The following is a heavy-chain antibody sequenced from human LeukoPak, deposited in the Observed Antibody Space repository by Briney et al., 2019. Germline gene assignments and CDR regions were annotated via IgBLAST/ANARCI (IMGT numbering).Heavy chain of an antibody. CDR2: ITSTGSST. J-gene: IGHJ3*02. D-gene: IGHD4-17*01. V-gene: IGHV3-23*01. CDR3: AKGGPTVLDAFDM. CDR1: GFTFSSFA. Sequence: RGSLRLSCAASGFTFSSFAMNWVRQAPGKGLEWVSTITSTGSSTDYPDSVKGRFTMSRDNSKNTMWLQMNSLRADDTAIYYCAKGGPTVLDAFDMWGQGTMVTVSS.